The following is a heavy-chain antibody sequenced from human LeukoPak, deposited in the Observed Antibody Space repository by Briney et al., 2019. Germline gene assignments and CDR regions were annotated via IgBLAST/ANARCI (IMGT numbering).Heavy chain of an antibody. V-gene: IGHV4-30-4*01. CDR3: TRGPLFTSSWIDY. D-gene: IGHD6-13*01. CDR1: GGSINNGDYY. J-gene: IGHJ4*02. Sequence: SETLSLTCSVSGGSINNGDYYWSWIRQPPGKGLEWIGYIYYSGTTYYNPSLKSRVTISIDTSKNQFSLKLSSVTAADTAVYYCTRGPLFTSSWIDYWGQGTLVTVSS. CDR2: IYYSGTT.